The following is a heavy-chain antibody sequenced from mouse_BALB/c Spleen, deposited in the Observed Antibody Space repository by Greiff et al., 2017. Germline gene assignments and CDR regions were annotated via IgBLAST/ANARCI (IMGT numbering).Heavy chain of an antibody. CDR2: IWGDGST. CDR1: GFSLTGYG. V-gene: IGHV2-6-7*01. J-gene: IGHJ4*01. CDR3: ARDRSPYYYAMDY. Sequence: VQGVESGPGLVAPSQSLSISCTVSGFSLTGYGVNWVRQPPGKGLEWLGMIWGDGSTDYNSALKSRLSISKDNSKSQVFLKMNSLQTDDTARYYCARDRSPYYYAMDYWGQGTSVTVSS.